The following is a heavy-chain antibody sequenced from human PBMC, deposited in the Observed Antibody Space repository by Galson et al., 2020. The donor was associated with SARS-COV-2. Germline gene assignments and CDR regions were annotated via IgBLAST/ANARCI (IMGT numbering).Heavy chain of an antibody. Sequence: ASVKVSCKASGYTFTDYYIHWVRQAPGQGLEWMEWINPKSGSTNYAQKFEGRVTMTRDTSITTAYMELSRLRADDTAVYYCARLRYYDVLTGYIVDVWGQGTMVTVSS. CDR1: GYTFTDYY. CDR2: INPKSGST. D-gene: IGHD3-9*01. CDR3: ARLRYYDVLTGYIVDV. V-gene: IGHV1-2*02. J-gene: IGHJ6*02.